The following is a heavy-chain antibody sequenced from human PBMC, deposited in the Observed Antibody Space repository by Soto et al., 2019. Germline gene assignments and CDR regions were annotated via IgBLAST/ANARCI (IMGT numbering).Heavy chain of an antibody. J-gene: IGHJ4*02. CDR1: GGTFSSYT. CDR3: AMWGYGGYDSANRYFDY. Sequence: QVQLVQSGAEVKKPGSSVKVSCKASGGTFSSYTISWVRQAPGQGLEWMGRIIPILGIANYAQKFQGRVTITADKSTSTAYMELSSLRSEDTAVYYCAMWGYGGYDSANRYFDYWGQGTLVTVSS. D-gene: IGHD5-12*01. CDR2: IIPILGIA. V-gene: IGHV1-69*02.